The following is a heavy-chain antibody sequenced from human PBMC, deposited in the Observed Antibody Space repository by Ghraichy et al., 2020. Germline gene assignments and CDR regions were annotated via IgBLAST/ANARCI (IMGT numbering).Heavy chain of an antibody. V-gene: IGHV3-48*03. CDR3: ARNREVGATTMTAFDH. Sequence: GGSLRLSCAASGFTFSSYEMNWVRQAPGKGREWISYFSNSGKTIYYADSVKGRFTISRDNAKNSLYLQMNSLRAEETAVYYCARNREVGATTMTAFDHWGQGTLLTVS. D-gene: IGHD1-26*01. CDR2: FSNSGKTI. CDR1: GFTFSSYE. J-gene: IGHJ4*02.